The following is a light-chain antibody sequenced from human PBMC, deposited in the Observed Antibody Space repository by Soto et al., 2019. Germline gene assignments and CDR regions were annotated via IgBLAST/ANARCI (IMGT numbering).Light chain of an antibody. CDR3: QQYGSSPPLT. Sequence: ETVMTQSPVTLSVSPGDTATLSCRASQRVSNHFAWYQQKPGQAPRLLIYAASTRAAGVPVRFSGSGSETEFTLTIRSLQSEDFAVYYCQQYGSSPPLTFGGGTKVDIK. CDR1: QRVSNH. CDR2: AAS. V-gene: IGKV3-15*01. J-gene: IGKJ4*01.